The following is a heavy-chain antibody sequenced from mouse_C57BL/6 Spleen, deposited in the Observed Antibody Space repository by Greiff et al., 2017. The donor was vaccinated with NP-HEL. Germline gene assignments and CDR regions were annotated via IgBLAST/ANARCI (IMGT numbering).Heavy chain of an antibody. D-gene: IGHD1-1*01. Sequence: LVESGPELVKPGASVKISCKASGYSFTDYNMNWVKQSNGKSLEWIGVINPNYGTTSYNQKFKGKATLTVDQSSSTAYMQLNSLTSEDSAVYYGASECSSYDDYAMDYWGQGTSVTVSS. J-gene: IGHJ4*01. CDR1: GYSFTDYN. CDR2: INPNYGTT. CDR3: ASECSSYDDYAMDY. V-gene: IGHV1-39*01.